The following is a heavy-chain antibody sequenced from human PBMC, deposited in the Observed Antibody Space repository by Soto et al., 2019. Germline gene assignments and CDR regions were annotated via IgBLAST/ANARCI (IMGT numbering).Heavy chain of an antibody. D-gene: IGHD2-21*01. Sequence: QVQLQESGPGLVKPSQTLSLTCTVSGGSISSGGYYWYWIRQHPGKGLEWIGCIYYSGTTYYNPSLKSRVTISVDTSKNQFSLNLSSVTAADTAVYYCAASCVACGGFNFYGMDVWGQGTTVTVSS. V-gene: IGHV4-31*03. CDR2: IYYSGTT. CDR1: GGSISSGGYY. CDR3: AASCVACGGFNFYGMDV. J-gene: IGHJ6*02.